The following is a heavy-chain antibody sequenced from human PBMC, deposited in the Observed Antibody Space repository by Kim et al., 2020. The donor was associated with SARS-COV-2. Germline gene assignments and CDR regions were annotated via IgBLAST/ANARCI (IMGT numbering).Heavy chain of an antibody. CDR2: ISYDGSNK. CDR3: ARDEYYYDSSGYNFDY. Sequence: GGSLRLSCAASGFTFSSYAMHWVRQAPGKGLEWVAVISYDGSNKYYADSVKGRFTISRDNSKNTLYLQMNSLRAEDTAVYYCARDEYYYDSSGYNFDYWG. V-gene: IGHV3-30*04. J-gene: IGHJ4*01. D-gene: IGHD3-22*01. CDR1: GFTFSSYA.